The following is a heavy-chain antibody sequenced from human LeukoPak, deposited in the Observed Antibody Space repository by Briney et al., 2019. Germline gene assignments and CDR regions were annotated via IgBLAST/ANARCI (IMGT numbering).Heavy chain of an antibody. CDR2: ISGSGGST. D-gene: IGHD1-26*01. Sequence: GGSLRLSCAASGFTFSSYAMSWVRQAPGKGLEWVSAISGSGGSTYYADSVKGRFTISRDNAKNSLYLQMNSLRAEDTAVYYCGRGDVGSYFLPYYYSYYVRDFWAKGPRSPSP. CDR3: GRGDVGSYFLPYYYSYYVRDF. V-gene: IGHV3-23*01. CDR1: GFTFSSYA. J-gene: IGHJ6*02.